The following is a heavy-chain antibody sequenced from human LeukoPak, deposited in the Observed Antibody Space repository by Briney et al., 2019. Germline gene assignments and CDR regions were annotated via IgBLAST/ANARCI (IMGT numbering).Heavy chain of an antibody. D-gene: IGHD2-15*01. V-gene: IGHV3-30*04. CDR1: GFTFSSYA. CDR3: ARDVSDIVVVVAATDY. CDR2: ISYDGSNK. Sequence: QPGGSLRLSCAASGFTFSSYAMHWVRQAPGKGLEWVAVISYDGSNKYYADSVKGRFTISRDNSKKKLYLQMNSLRAEDTAVYYCARDVSDIVVVVAATDYWGQGTLVTVSS. J-gene: IGHJ4*02.